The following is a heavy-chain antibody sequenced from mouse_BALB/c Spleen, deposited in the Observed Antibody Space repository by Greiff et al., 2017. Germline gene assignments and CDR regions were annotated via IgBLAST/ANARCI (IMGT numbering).Heavy chain of an antibody. D-gene: IGHD1-1*01. CDR2: ISYSGST. J-gene: IGHJ3*01. Sequence: EVQLQESGPGLVKPSQSLSLTCTVTGYSITSDYAWNWIRQFPGNKLEWMGYISYSGSTSYNPSLKSRISITRDTSKNQFFLQLNSVTTEDTATYYCARLTTEAWFAYWGQGTLVTVSA. CDR1: GYSITSDYA. V-gene: IGHV3-2*02. CDR3: ARLTTEAWFAY.